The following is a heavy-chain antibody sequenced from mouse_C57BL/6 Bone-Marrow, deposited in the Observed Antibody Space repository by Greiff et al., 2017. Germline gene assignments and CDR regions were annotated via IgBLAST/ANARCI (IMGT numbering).Heavy chain of an antibody. V-gene: IGHV1-81*01. J-gene: IGHJ3*01. Sequence: QVQLQQSGAELARPGASVKLSCKASGYTFTSYGISWVKQRTGQGLEWIGEIYPRSGNTYYNEKFKGKATLTADKSSSTAYMGLRSLTSEDSAVYFCARSGYGNPFAYWGQGTLVTVSA. CDR2: IYPRSGNT. CDR3: ARSGYGNPFAY. CDR1: GYTFTSYG. D-gene: IGHD2-1*01.